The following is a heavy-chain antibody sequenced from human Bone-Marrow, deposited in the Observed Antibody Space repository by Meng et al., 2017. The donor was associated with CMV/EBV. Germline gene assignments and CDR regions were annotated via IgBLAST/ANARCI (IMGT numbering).Heavy chain of an antibody. CDR2: IYYSGST. J-gene: IGHJ4*02. D-gene: IGHD3-10*01. CDR1: GGSISSSSYY. CDR3: ATAYGSGRESHDY. V-gene: IGHV4-39*01. Sequence: SETLSLTCTVSGGSISSSSYYWGWIRQPPGKGLEWIGSIYYSGSTYYNPSLKSRVTISVDTSKNQFSLKLSSVTAADTAVYYCATAYGSGRESHDYWGQGTRVTVYS.